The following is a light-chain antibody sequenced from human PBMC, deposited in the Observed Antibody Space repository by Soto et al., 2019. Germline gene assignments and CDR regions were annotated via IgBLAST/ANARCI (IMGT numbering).Light chain of an antibody. V-gene: IGLV2-14*01. CDR1: SSDVGGYNY. J-gene: IGLJ1*01. CDR3: SSYTSISTLDV. Sequence: QSALTQPASVSGSPGQSITISCTGTSSDVGGYNYVSWYQQHPDKAPKLMIYEVSHRPSGVSNRFSGSKSDNTASLTISGLQAEDEADYYCSSYTSISTLDVFGTGTKVTVL. CDR2: EVS.